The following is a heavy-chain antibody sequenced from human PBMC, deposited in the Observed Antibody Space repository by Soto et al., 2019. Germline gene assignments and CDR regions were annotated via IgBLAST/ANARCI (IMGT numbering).Heavy chain of an antibody. CDR1: GFTFSSYA. V-gene: IGHV3-23*01. CDR3: AKANLYCSSTSCYAN. D-gene: IGHD2-2*01. Sequence: EVQLLESGGGLVQPGGSLRLSCAGSGFTFSSYAMSWVRQAPGKGLEWVSVISGSGGNTYYADSVKGRFTISRDNSKNMLYLQMDSLGAEDTAVYYCAKANLYCSSTSCYANWGQGTLVTVSS. J-gene: IGHJ4*02. CDR2: ISGSGGNT.